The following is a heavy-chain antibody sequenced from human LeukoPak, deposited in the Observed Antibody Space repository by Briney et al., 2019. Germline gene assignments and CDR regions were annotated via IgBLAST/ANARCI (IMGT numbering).Heavy chain of an antibody. CDR2: ITPILGIA. Sequence: SVKVSCKAAGGTFSSYAISWVRQAPGQGLEWMGRITPILGIANYAQKFQGRVTITADKSTSTAYMELSSLRSEDTDVYYCARNGPEGELLDYWGQGNLVTVSS. CDR3: ARNGPEGELLDY. D-gene: IGHD1-26*01. CDR1: GGTFSSYA. J-gene: IGHJ4*02. V-gene: IGHV1-69*04.